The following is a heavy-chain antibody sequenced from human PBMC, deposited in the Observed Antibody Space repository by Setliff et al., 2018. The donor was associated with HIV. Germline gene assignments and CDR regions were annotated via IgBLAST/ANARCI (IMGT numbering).Heavy chain of an antibody. CDR2: MNPNNGNT. Sequence: GASVKVSCKASGYNFTDYDINWVRQATGQGLEWMGWMNPNNGNTGYAEKFQGRVTMTRDTSTSRAYMELKSLTSDDTAAYFCARLGSGWSDSYYYAMDVWGQGTTVTVSS. V-gene: IGHV1-8*02. CDR3: ARLGSGWSDSYYYAMDV. J-gene: IGHJ6*02. D-gene: IGHD6-19*01. CDR1: GYNFTDYD.